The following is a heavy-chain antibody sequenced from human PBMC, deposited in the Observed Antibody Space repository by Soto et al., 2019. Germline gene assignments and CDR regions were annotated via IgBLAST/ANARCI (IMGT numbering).Heavy chain of an antibody. CDR1: GYSFSRYW. CDR3: ARDTFSGDSSGPHY. Sequence: PGESLKISCKGSGYSFSRYWIAWVRQTPGKGLEWMGLIYPGDSDTRYSPSFQGQVTISADTSITTAYLQWSSLKASDTAIYYCARDTFSGDSSGPHYWGQGTLVTVSS. J-gene: IGHJ4*02. D-gene: IGHD3-22*01. CDR2: IYPGDSDT. V-gene: IGHV5-51*01.